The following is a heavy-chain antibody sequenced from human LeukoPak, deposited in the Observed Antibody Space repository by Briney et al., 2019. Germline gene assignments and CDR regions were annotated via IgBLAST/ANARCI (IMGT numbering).Heavy chain of an antibody. Sequence: SVKVSCKASGGTFSSYAISWVRQAPGHGLEWMGGIIPIFGTANYAQKFQGRVTITADESTSTAYMELSSLRSEDTAVYYCARGGHYDILTGYSSQRNYFGYWGQGTLVTVSS. CDR3: ARGGHYDILTGYSSQRNYFGY. CDR1: GGTFSSYA. CDR2: IIPIFGTA. V-gene: IGHV1-69*13. J-gene: IGHJ4*02. D-gene: IGHD3-9*01.